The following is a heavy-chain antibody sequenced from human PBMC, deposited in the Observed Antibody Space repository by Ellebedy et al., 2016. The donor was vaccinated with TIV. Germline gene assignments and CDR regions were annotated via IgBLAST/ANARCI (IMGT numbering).Heavy chain of an antibody. CDR1: GDSMNTFS. CDR3: AREGIAVSGETDNWLDP. J-gene: IGHJ5*02. V-gene: IGHV4-59*01. CDR2: IYYSGTT. D-gene: IGHD6-19*01. Sequence: MPSETLSLTCTVSGDSMNTFSWSWIRQSPGKGLEWIGYIYYSGTTNYNPSLKSRVTISVDTSKNQFSLQLSSVTAADTAIYYCAREGIAVSGETDNWLDPWGPGTLVTVSA.